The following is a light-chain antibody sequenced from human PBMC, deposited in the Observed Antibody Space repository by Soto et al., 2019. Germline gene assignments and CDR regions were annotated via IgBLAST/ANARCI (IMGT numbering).Light chain of an antibody. J-gene: IGLJ1*01. CDR1: SSDFGGYTY. V-gene: IGLV2-14*03. CDR2: DAT. Sequence: QSALTQPVSVSGSPGQSITISCPGNSSDFGGYTYVSWYQQHPGKAPKLMIFDATSRPSRVSNRFSGSKSDNTASLTIAGLQAEDEADYYCSSYTSTSTYVFGTGTTVTVL. CDR3: SSYTSTSTYV.